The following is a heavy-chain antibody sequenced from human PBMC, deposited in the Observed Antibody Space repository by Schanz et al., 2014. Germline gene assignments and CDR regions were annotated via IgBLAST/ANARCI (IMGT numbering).Heavy chain of an antibody. CDR3: ARAKRFGDMDV. CDR1: GGTFSSYS. J-gene: IGHJ6*02. V-gene: IGHV1-69*02. Sequence: QVQLVQSGAEVKKPGSSVKVSCKASGGTFSSYSISWVRQAPGQGLEWMGRIIPILGIANYAQKFQGRVTNTADKSTSTAYMELSSLKSEDTAVYYCARAKRFGDMDVWGQGTTVTVSS. CDR2: IIPILGIA. D-gene: IGHD3-10*01.